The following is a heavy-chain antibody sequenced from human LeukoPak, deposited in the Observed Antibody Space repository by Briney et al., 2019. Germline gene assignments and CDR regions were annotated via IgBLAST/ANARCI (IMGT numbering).Heavy chain of an antibody. D-gene: IGHD3-3*01. CDR3: TRDVGSGYSHDY. CDR2: IRSKAYGGTT. V-gene: IGHV3-49*04. Sequence: GGSLRLSCTVSGFTFGDYAMSWVRQAPGKGLEWVGFIRSKAYGGTTEYAASVKGRFTISRDDSKSTAYLQMNSLKTEDTAVYYCTRDVGSGYSHDYWGQGTLVTVSS. CDR1: GFTFGDYA. J-gene: IGHJ4*02.